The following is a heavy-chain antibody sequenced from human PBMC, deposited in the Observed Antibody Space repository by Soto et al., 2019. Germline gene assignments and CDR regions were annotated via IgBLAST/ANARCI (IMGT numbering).Heavy chain of an antibody. V-gene: IGHV3-30*18. CDR3: GKEVGGHVTCHYSADV. J-gene: IGHJ6*02. Sequence: QVQLVESGGGVVQPGTSLRLSCAASGFTFKTHAMHWVRQAPGKGLEWMAVIAYDGNEKFYADSVKGRFTIPRDNSKNALSLQINPLRTDHTAEYYCGKEVGGHVTCHYSADVWGQGTTVTVSS. CDR2: IAYDGNEK. CDR1: GFTFKTHA. D-gene: IGHD1-26*01.